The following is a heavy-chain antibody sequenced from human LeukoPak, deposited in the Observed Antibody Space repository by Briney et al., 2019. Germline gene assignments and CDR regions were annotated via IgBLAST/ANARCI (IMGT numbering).Heavy chain of an antibody. J-gene: IGHJ4*02. CDR2: IYYSGST. CDR3: AREAEIQLWLVGQNNRYFDY. D-gene: IGHD5-18*01. CDR1: GGSISSGGYY. Sequence: PSETLSLTCTVSGGSISSGGYYWSWIRQPPGKGLEWIGYIYYSGSTNYNPSLKSRVTISVDTSKNQFSLKLSSVTAADTAVYYCAREAEIQLWLVGQNNRYFDYWGQGTLVTVSS. V-gene: IGHV4-61*08.